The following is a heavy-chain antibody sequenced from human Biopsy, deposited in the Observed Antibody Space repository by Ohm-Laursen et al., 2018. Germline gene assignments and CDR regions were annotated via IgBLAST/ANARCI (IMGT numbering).Heavy chain of an antibody. J-gene: IGHJ6*02. CDR1: GFTFSAYS. V-gene: IGHV3-21*01. D-gene: IGHD3-10*01. CDR2: ISSRTTSE. CDR3: ARWYGDLFYYYNGMDV. Sequence: SLRLSCAASGFTFSAYSIVWVRQAPGKGLAWVSAISSRTTSEYYADSVKGRVTISRDNADNSVSLQMSNLRLDDTAVYYCARWYGDLFYYYNGMDVWGQGTTVTVSS.